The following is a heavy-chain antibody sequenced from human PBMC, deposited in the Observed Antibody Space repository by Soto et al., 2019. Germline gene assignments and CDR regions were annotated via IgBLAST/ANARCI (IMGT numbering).Heavy chain of an antibody. Sequence: AASVKVSCKASGYTFTSYGISWVRQAPGQGLEWMGWISAYNGNTNYAQKLQGRVTMTTDTSTSTAYMELRSLRSDDTAVYYCARDSPLGYCSSTSCYTYYYYYYGMDVWGQGTTVTVSS. CDR1: GYTFTSYG. D-gene: IGHD2-2*02. CDR3: ARDSPLGYCSSTSCYTYYYYYYGMDV. V-gene: IGHV1-18*01. J-gene: IGHJ6*02. CDR2: ISAYNGNT.